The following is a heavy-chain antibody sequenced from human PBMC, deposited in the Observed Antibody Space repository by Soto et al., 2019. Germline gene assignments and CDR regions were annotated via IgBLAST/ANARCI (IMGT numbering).Heavy chain of an antibody. V-gene: IGHV1-69*02. D-gene: IGHD3-3*02. CDR1: GGTFSSYT. J-gene: IGHJ4*02. Sequence: SVKVSCKASGGTFSSYTISWVRQAPGQGLEWTGRIIPILGIANYAQKFQGRVTITADKSTSTAYMELSSLRSEDTAVYYCAAIFGVVIYYFDYWGQGTLVTVSS. CDR2: IIPILGIA. CDR3: AAIFGVVIYYFDY.